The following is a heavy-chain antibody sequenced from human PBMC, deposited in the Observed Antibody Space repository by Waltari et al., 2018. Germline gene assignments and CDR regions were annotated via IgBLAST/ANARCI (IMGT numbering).Heavy chain of an antibody. CDR2: ISSNGGST. V-gene: IGHV3-64*01. Sequence: EVQLVESGGGLVQPGGSLRLSCAASGFTFSSYAMHWVRQAPGKGLEYVSAISSNGGSTYYANSVKGRFTISRDNSKNTLYLQMGSLRAEDMAVYYCTRGGWFGELDFDYWGQGTLVTVSS. CDR3: TRGGWFGELDFDY. J-gene: IGHJ4*02. CDR1: GFTFSSYA. D-gene: IGHD3-10*01.